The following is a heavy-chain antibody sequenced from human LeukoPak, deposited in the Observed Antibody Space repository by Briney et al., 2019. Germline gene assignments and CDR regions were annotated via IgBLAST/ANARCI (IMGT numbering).Heavy chain of an antibody. D-gene: IGHD6-6*01. CDR2: ISWDGGST. V-gene: IGHV3-43D*03. CDR1: GFTFDDYA. CDR3: AKDFRRRYYYYYMDV. Sequence: GGSLRLSCAASGFTFDDYAMHWVRQAPGKGLEWVSLISWDGGSTYYADSVKGRFTISRDNSKNSLYLQMNSLRAEDTALYYCAKDFRRRYYYYYMDVWGKGTTVTVSS. J-gene: IGHJ6*03.